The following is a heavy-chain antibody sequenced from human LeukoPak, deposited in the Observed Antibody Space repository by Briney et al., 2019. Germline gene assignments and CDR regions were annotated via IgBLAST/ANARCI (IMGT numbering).Heavy chain of an antibody. CDR2: IKQDGSEK. J-gene: IGHJ4*02. Sequence: GSLRLSCAASGFTFSSYWMSWVRQAPGKGLEWVANIKQDGSEKYYVDSVKGRFTISRDNAKNSLYQQMNSLRAEDTAVYYCARVGVVPAAMEYYFDYWGQGTLVTVSS. V-gene: IGHV3-7*01. D-gene: IGHD2-2*01. CDR3: ARVGVVPAAMEYYFDY. CDR1: GFTFSSYW.